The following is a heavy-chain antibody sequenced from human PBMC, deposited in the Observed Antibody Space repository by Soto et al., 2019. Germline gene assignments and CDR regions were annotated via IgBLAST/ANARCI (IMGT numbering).Heavy chain of an antibody. CDR2: IFHRGTT. V-gene: IGHV4-59*01. J-gene: IGHJ4*02. CDR1: GASITTSY. CDR3: ARTPFRLVLGTVLCYFDD. D-gene: IGHD3-16*01. Sequence: QVQLQESGPGLVKPSATLTLTCTVSGASITTSYWSWIRQPPGKGLEWIGYIFHRGTTNYNPSLESRVSMSVDTSKNQFSLTMTSVTAADTAVYYCARTPFRLVLGTVLCYFDDWGQGTLVTVSS.